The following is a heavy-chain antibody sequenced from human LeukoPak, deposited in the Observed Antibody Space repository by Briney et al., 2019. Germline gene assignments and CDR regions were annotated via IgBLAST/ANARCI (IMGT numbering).Heavy chain of an antibody. Sequence: GRSLRLSCAASGFTFSSYAMHWVRQAPGKGLEWVAVISYDGSNKYYADSVKGRFTISRDNSKNTLYLQMNSLRAEDTAVYYCARVLGLLWFGESFYGTDVWGKGTTVTVSS. CDR1: GFTFSSYA. CDR2: ISYDGSNK. D-gene: IGHD3-10*01. V-gene: IGHV3-30*04. J-gene: IGHJ6*04. CDR3: ARVLGLLWFGESFYGTDV.